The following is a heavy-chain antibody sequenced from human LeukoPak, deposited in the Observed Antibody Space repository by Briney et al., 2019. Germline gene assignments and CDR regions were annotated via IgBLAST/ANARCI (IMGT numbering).Heavy chain of an antibody. CDR1: GFSFSTYG. Sequence: GGSLRLSCAASGFSFSTYGMHWVRQAPGKGLEWVAVISYDGSNKYYADSVKGRFTISRDNSKNTLYLQMNSLRAEDTAVYYCARDLSQITRVDYFDYWGQGTLVTVSS. V-gene: IGHV3-30*19. J-gene: IGHJ4*02. CDR3: ARDLSQITRVDYFDY. CDR2: ISYDGSNK.